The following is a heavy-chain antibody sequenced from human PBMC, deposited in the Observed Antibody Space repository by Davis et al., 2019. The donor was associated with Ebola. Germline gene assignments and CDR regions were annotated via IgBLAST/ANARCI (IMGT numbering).Heavy chain of an antibody. CDR2: LWHDGINE. CDR1: GFTFSSYG. D-gene: IGHD4-17*01. V-gene: IGHV3-33*01. J-gene: IGHJ5*02. Sequence: GESLKISCAASGFTFSSYGMHWVRQAPGKGPEWVAVLWHDGINEYYGESVKGRFTISRDTSKNTVYLQMNSLRAEDTAVYYCTGAISYGWFDPWGQGTLVTVSS. CDR3: TGAISYGWFDP.